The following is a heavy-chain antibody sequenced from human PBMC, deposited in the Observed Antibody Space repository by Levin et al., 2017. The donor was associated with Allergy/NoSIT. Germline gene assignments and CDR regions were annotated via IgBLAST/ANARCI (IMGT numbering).Heavy chain of an antibody. J-gene: IGHJ4*02. D-gene: IGHD1-26*01. CDR1: GFTFSSYS. V-gene: IGHV3-21*01. Sequence: GGSLRLSCAASGFTFSSYSMNWVRQAPGKGLEWVSSISSSSSYIYYADSVKGRFTISRDNAKNSLYLQMNSLRAEDTAVYYCARDRRDQWELLIGVRDYFDYWGQGTLVTVSS. CDR3: ARDRRDQWELLIGVRDYFDY. CDR2: ISSSSSYI.